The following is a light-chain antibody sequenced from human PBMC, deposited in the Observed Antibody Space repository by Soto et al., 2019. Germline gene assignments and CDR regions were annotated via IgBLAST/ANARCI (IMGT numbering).Light chain of an antibody. Sequence: DIVMTQSPLSLPVTPREPASISCRSSQSLLHSNGANYVDWYLQKPGQSPQLLIYLGSNRASGVPDRFSGSGSGTDFTLKINSVEADDVGVYFCMQVLQPPRTVGQGTKVEMK. CDR2: LGS. J-gene: IGKJ1*01. CDR3: MQVLQPPRT. CDR1: QSLLHSNGANY. V-gene: IGKV2-28*01.